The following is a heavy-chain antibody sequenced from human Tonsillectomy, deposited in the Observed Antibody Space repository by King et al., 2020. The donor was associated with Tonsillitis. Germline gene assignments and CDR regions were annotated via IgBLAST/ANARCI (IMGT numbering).Heavy chain of an antibody. CDR2: ISWDGGTT. CDR1: GFSFDDYT. D-gene: IGHD6-19*01. Sequence: VQLVESGGVVVQPGGSLRLSCAASGFTAASGFSFDDYTMYWVRQAPGKGLEWVSLISWDGGTTYYTDSVQGRFTISRDNSKNSLYLQMNSLRTEDTALYYCAKGPGYTSGWGYFDLWGRGTLVTVSS. CDR3: AKGPGYTSGWGYFDL. J-gene: IGHJ2*01. V-gene: IGHV3-43*01.